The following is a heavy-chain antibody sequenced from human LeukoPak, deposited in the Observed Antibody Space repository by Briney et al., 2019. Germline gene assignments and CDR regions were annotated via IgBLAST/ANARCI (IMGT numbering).Heavy chain of an antibody. CDR1: GFTFSDYY. Sequence: GGSLRLSCAASGFTFSDYYMSWVRQAPGKGLEWVSAISGSGGSAYYADSVKGRFTISRDNSKNTLYLQMNSLRAEDTAVYYCAKDLGYNWNYYWFDPWGQGTLVTVSS. CDR2: ISGSGGSA. CDR3: AKDLGYNWNYYWFDP. V-gene: IGHV3-23*01. J-gene: IGHJ5*02. D-gene: IGHD1-7*01.